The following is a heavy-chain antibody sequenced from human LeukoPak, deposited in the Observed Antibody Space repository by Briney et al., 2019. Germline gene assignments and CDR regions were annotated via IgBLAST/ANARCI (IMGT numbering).Heavy chain of an antibody. CDR2: ISSSSSYI. J-gene: IGHJ5*02. Sequence: PGGSLRLSCAASGFTFSSYGMNWVRQAPGKGLEWVSSISSSSSYIYYADSVKGRFTISRDNAKNSLYLQMNSLRAEDTAVYYCASCSSTSCYGGFDPWGQGTLVTVSS. CDR1: GFTFSSYG. CDR3: ASCSSTSCYGGFDP. V-gene: IGHV3-21*01. D-gene: IGHD2-2*01.